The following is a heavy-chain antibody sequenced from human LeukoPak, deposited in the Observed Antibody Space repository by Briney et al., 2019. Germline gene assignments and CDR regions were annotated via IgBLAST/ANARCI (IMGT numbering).Heavy chain of an antibody. CDR1: GFTFNYYR. CDR2: INSSSSYI. Sequence: GGSLSLSCAASGFTFNYYRMIWDRPAPGQGLEWVSSINSSSSYIYYADLVKGRFTISRDNAKNSLYLQMNSLRAEATDVYYLPSNAFPYTYFDGSWRTGFDYWGQGTLVTVSS. V-gene: IGHV3-21*01. D-gene: IGHD3-10*01. CDR3: PSNAFPYTYFDGSWRTGFDY. J-gene: IGHJ4*02.